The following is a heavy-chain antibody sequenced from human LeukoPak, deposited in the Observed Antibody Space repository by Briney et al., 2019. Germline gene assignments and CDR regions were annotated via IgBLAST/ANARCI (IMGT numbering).Heavy chain of an antibody. CDR3: ARSTYYYDSSGYYDPGTFDY. J-gene: IGHJ4*02. CDR2: IYYSGST. D-gene: IGHD3-22*01. V-gene: IGHV4-59*12. CDR1: GGSISSYY. Sequence: SETLSLTCTVSGGSISSYYWSWIRQPPGKGLEWIGYIYYSGSTYYNPSLKSRVTISVDTSKNQFSLKLSSVTAADTAVYYCARSTYYYDSSGYYDPGTFDYWGQGTLVTVSS.